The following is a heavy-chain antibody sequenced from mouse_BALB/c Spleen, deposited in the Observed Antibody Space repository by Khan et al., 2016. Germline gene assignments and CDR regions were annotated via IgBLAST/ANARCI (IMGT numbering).Heavy chain of an antibody. J-gene: IGHJ3*01. CDR1: GYTFTDYE. CDR2: FHPGSGGT. D-gene: IGHD2-14*01. CDR3: TNRYEYGFTY. V-gene: IGHV1-15*01. Sequence: QVRLQQSGAELVRPGASVKLSCKALGYTFTDYEMYWVRQTPVHGLEWIGCFHPGSGGTAYHQRFKGKSTLTDDNSSNTAYMELSSLTSDDSAVYYGTNRYEYGFTYWGQGTLVTVSA.